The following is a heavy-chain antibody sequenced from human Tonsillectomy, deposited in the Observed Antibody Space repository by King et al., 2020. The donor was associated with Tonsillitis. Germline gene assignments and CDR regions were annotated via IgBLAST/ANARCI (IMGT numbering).Heavy chain of an antibody. CDR3: AIEEYVMHSFDS. CDR1: GFTFGTYA. D-gene: IGHD2/OR15-2a*01. Sequence: VQLVESGGGVVQPGRSLRLSCAASGFTFGTYAMHWVRQAPGKGLEWVAVIAYDGSNTYYADSVKGRFTISRDNSKNTLFLQMNSLRPEDTAVYFCAIEEYVMHSFDSWGQGTPFTVS. V-gene: IGHV3-30*04. CDR2: IAYDGSNT. J-gene: IGHJ4*02.